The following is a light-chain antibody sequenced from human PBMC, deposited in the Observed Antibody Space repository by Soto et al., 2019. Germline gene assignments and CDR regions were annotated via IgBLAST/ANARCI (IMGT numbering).Light chain of an antibody. Sequence: QSVLTQPASVSGSPGQSIIISCTGTSSDVGGYNYVSWYQHHPGKAPKLIIYEVRTRPSGVSDRFSGSKSGNTASLTISGLQAEDEADYYCSSYTSDWGVFGTGTKLTVL. CDR3: SSYTSDWGV. J-gene: IGLJ1*01. V-gene: IGLV2-14*01. CDR2: EVR. CDR1: SSDVGGYNY.